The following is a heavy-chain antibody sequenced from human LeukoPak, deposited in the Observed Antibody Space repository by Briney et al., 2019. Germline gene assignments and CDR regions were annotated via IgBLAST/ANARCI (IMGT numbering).Heavy chain of an antibody. CDR3: ARQRADYFYHYLDV. CDR1: GGSVSSTSYY. CDR2: VYYGGNT. Sequence: SETLSLTCTVSGGSVSSTSYYWDWVRQPPGKGLEWIGNVYYGGNTFYNSSLESRVTISVDMSKNQFSLKLTSLTAADTAVYYCARQRADYFYHYLDVWGKGTSVAVSS. V-gene: IGHV4-39*01. J-gene: IGHJ6*03.